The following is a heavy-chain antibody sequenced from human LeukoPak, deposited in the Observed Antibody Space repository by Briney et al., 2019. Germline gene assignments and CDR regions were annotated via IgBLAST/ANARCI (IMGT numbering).Heavy chain of an antibody. V-gene: IGHV3-15*01. J-gene: IGHJ3*02. D-gene: IGHD1-26*01. CDR2: IKSKTDGGTT. CDR3: TTDKESGSYYKDAFDI. Sequence: GGSLRLSCAASGFTFSNAWMSWVRQAPGKGLEWVGRIKSKTDGGTTDYAAPVKGRFTISRDDSKNTLYLQMNSLKTEDTAVYYCTTDKESGSYYKDAFDIWGQGAMVTVSS. CDR1: GFTFSNAW.